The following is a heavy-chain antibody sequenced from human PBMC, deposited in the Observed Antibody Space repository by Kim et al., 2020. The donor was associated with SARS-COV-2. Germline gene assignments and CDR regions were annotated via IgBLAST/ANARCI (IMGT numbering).Heavy chain of an antibody. V-gene: IGHV5-51*01. J-gene: IGHJ3*02. Sequence: SPAVQGQVTISAEKSTRTAYLEWSSLKASDTAMYYCARLGGGSTVDAFDIWGQGTMVTVSS. CDR3: ARLGGGSTVDAFDI. D-gene: IGHD3-16*01.